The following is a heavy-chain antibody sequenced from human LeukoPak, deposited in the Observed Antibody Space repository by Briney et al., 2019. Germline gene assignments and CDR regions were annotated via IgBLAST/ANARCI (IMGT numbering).Heavy chain of an antibody. Sequence: SETLSLTCTVSGGSISSYYWSWIRQPPGKGLEWIGYIYYSGSTNYNPSLKSRVTISVDTSKNQFSLKLSSVTAADAAVYYRARGRARYFDWLLSQYYFDYWGQGTLVTVSS. CDR1: GGSISSYY. D-gene: IGHD3-9*01. CDR2: IYYSGST. J-gene: IGHJ4*02. V-gene: IGHV4-59*01. CDR3: ARGRARYFDWLLSQYYFDY.